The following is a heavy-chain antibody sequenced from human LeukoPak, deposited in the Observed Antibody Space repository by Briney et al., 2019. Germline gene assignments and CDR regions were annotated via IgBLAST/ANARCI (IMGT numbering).Heavy chain of an antibody. J-gene: IGHJ4*02. D-gene: IGHD3-16*01. V-gene: IGHV3-23*01. Sequence: GGSLRLSCAASGFTLNNYAMNWVRQAPGKGLEWVSAISGSGGRTYYADSVKGRFTISRDNSKNTLYLQMNSMRAEDTAVYHCATTQPGGSYRDLTYWGQGALVTVSS. CDR1: GFTLNNYA. CDR3: ATTQPGGSYRDLTY. CDR2: ISGSGGRT.